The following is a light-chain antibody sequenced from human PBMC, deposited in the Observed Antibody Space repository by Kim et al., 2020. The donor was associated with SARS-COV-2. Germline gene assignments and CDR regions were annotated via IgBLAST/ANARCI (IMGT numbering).Light chain of an antibody. J-gene: IGKJ1*01. Sequence: DIQITQSPSTLSASLGDRVTITCRASQSISISLAWYQQKPGKAPNLLIYEASSLQSGVPSRFSGSGSGTEFTLTISSLQPDDFATYYCQHYDVYSGTFGQGTKVDIK. CDR3: QHYDVYSGT. V-gene: IGKV1-5*01. CDR1: QSISIS. CDR2: EAS.